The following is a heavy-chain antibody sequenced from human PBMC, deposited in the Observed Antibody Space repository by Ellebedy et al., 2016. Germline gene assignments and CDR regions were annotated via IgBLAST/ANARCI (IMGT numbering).Heavy chain of an antibody. CDR1: GGSISDSSSY. V-gene: IGHV4-39*01. J-gene: IGHJ4*02. CDR3: VSQLTYYDVLSGFYFES. CDR2: ISYSGST. Sequence: SETLSLTCTVSGGSISDSSSYWGWIRQPPGKGLEWIGSISYSGSTYYNPSLKSRVTMSVDTSKNHFSLKLSSATAADTALYYRVSQLTYYDVLSGFYFESWGQGTLVTVSS. D-gene: IGHD3-3*01.